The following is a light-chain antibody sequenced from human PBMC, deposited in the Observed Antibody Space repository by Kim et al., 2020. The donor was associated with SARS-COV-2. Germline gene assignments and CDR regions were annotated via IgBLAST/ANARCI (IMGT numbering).Light chain of an antibody. CDR2: DAS. CDR3: QQYKSYSLT. V-gene: IGKV1-5*01. CDR1: QSSSSW. J-gene: IGKJ4*01. Sequence: AAVGDRVAITCRASQSSSSWLAWYQQKPGKAPKLLIYDASSLESGVPSRFSGSGSGTEFTLTISSLQPDDFATYYCQQYKSYSLTFGGGTKVDIK.